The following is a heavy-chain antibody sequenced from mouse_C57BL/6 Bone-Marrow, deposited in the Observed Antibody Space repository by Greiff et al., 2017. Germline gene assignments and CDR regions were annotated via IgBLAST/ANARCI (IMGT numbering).Heavy chain of an antibody. CDR2: INPYNGGT. D-gene: IGHD2-3*01. V-gene: IGHV1-19*01. CDR1: GYTFTDYY. J-gene: IGHJ2*01. CDR3: ARRRIYDS. Sequence: DVKLQESGPVLVKPGASVKMSCKASGYTFTDYYMNWVKQSHGKSLEWIGVINPYNGGTSYNQKFKGKATLTVDKSSSTAYMELNSLTSEDSAVYYCARRRIYDSWGQGTTLTVSS.